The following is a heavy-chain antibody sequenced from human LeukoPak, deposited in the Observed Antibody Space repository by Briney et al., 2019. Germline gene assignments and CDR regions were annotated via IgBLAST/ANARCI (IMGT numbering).Heavy chain of an antibody. CDR3: ARTSPRAATFDY. V-gene: IGHV4-4*07. Sequence: SETLSLTCAVSGGSISSYYWSWIRQPAGKGLEWIGRIYTSGTTNYNPSLKSRVTMSVDTSKNQFSLNLNSVTAADTAVYYCARTSPRAATFDYWGQGTLVTVSS. J-gene: IGHJ4*02. D-gene: IGHD2-15*01. CDR2: IYTSGTT. CDR1: GGSISSYY.